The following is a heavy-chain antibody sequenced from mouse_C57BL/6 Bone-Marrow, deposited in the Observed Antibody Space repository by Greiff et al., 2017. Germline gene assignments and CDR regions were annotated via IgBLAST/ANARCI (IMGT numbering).Heavy chain of an antibody. D-gene: IGHD2-1*01. CDR2: IYPRSGNT. V-gene: IGHV1-81*01. CDR3: ARGDGNYERFAY. CDR1: GYTFTSYG. Sequence: VQLQQSGAELARPGASVKLSCKASGYTFTSYGISWVKQRTGQGLEWIGEIYPRSGNTYYNEKFKGKATLTADKSSSTAYMDLRSLTSEYSAVYFCARGDGNYERFAYWGQGTLVTVSA. J-gene: IGHJ3*01.